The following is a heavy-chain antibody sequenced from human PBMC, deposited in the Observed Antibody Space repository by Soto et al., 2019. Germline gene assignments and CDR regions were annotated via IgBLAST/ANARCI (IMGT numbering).Heavy chain of an antibody. CDR1: GGSISIYY. CDR3: ARQGSSWSQRRFDY. CDR2: IYYSGST. V-gene: IGHV4-59*08. Sequence: SETLSLTCTVSGGSISIYYWSWIRQPPGKGLEWIGYIYYSGSTNYNPSLKSRVTISVDTSKNQFSLKLSSVTAADTAVYYCARQGSSWSQRRFDYWGQGPLVTVSS. J-gene: IGHJ4*02. D-gene: IGHD6-13*01.